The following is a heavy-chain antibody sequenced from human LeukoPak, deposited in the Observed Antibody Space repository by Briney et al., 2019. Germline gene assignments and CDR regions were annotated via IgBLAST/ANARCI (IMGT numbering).Heavy chain of an antibody. D-gene: IGHD6-19*01. CDR3: AREAAVAGLFDY. J-gene: IGHJ4*02. Sequence: GGSLRLFCAASGFIFSSYAMHWVRQAPGKGLEWVAVISYDGSNKYYADSVKGRFTISRDNSKNTLYLQMNSLRAEDTAVYYCAREAAVAGLFDYWGQGTLVTVSS. CDR1: GFIFSSYA. V-gene: IGHV3-30-3*01. CDR2: ISYDGSNK.